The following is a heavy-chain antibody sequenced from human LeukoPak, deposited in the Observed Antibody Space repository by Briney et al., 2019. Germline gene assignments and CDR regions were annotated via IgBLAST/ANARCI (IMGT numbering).Heavy chain of an antibody. Sequence: SETLSLTCTVSGGSISSGGYYWSWIRQPPGKGLEWIGYIYHSGSTYYNPSLKSRVTISVDTSKNQFSLKLSSVTAADTAVYYCARVHYYGSGSYSNWFDPWGQGTLVTVSS. V-gene: IGHV4-30-2*05. J-gene: IGHJ5*02. CDR3: ARVHYYGSGSYSNWFDP. D-gene: IGHD3-10*01. CDR1: GGSISSGGYY. CDR2: IYHSGST.